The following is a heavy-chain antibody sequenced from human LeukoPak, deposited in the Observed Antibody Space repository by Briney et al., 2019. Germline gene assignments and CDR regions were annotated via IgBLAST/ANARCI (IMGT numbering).Heavy chain of an antibody. V-gene: IGHV3-66*01. J-gene: IGHJ4*02. Sequence: GGSLRLSCAASGFTVSSNYMSWVRQAPGKGLEWVSVIYSGGSTYYADSVKGRFTISRDNYKNTLYLQMNSLRAEDTAVYYCASAPYGSGSPLDYWGQGTLVTVSS. D-gene: IGHD3-10*01. CDR3: ASAPYGSGSPLDY. CDR2: IYSGGST. CDR1: GFTVSSNY.